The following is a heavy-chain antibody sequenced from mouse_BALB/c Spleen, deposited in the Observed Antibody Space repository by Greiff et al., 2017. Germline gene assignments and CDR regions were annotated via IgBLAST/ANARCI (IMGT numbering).Heavy chain of an antibody. CDR1: GFTFSSFG. Sequence: EVKLVESGGGLVQPGGSRKLSCAASGFTFSSFGMHWVRQAPEKGLEWVAYISSGSSTIYYADTVKGRFTISRDNPKNTLLLQMTSLRSEDTAMYYCARFDGNFGGFAYWGQGTLVTVSA. J-gene: IGHJ3*01. D-gene: IGHD2-1*01. CDR2: ISSGSSTI. V-gene: IGHV5-17*02. CDR3: ARFDGNFGGFAY.